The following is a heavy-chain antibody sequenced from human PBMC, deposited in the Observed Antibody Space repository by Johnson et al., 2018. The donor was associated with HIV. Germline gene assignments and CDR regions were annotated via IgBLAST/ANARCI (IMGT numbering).Heavy chain of an antibody. CDR3: ARTNIVATVGPLGAFDI. Sequence: VQLVESGGGLVQPGGSLRLSCVASGFTFSRYAMNWVRQAPGKGLEWVSSVTGSGGTSYYADSVKGRFTISRDNSKNTLYLQMNSLRAEDTAVYYCARTNIVATVGPLGAFDIWGQGTMVSVSS. CDR1: GFTFSRYA. J-gene: IGHJ3*02. V-gene: IGHV3-23*04. D-gene: IGHD5-12*01. CDR2: VTGSGGTS.